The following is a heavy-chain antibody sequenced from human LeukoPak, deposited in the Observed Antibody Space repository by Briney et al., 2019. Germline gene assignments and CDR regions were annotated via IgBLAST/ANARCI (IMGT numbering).Heavy chain of an antibody. CDR1: GGSISSGGYS. J-gene: IGHJ4*02. D-gene: IGHD6-19*01. CDR3: ARASVAEPYYFVY. V-gene: IGHV4-30-2*01. CDR2: IYHSGST. Sequence: PSETLSLTCAVSGGSISSGGYSWSWIRQPPGKGLEWIGYIYHSGSTYYNPSLKSRVTISVDTSKNQFSLKLSSVTAADTAVYYCARASVAEPYYFVYWGQGTLVTVSS.